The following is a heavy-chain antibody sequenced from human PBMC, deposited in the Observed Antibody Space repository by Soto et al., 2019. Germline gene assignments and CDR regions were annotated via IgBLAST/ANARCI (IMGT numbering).Heavy chain of an antibody. Sequence: GSLRLSCAASGFTVSSNYMSWVRQAPGKGLEWVSVIYSGGSTYYADSVKGRFTISRDNSKNTLYLQMNSLRAEDTAVYYCAKAGTSGYYYGMDVWGQGTTVTVSS. CDR1: GFTVSSNY. V-gene: IGHV3-53*01. J-gene: IGHJ6*02. CDR2: IYSGGST. D-gene: IGHD1-7*01. CDR3: AKAGTSGYYYGMDV.